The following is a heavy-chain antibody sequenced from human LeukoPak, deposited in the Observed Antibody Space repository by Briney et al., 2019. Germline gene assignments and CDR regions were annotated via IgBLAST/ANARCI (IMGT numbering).Heavy chain of an antibody. D-gene: IGHD3-10*01. CDR2: INWNGGDV. Sequence: SGRSLRLSCAASGFTFDDYAIPWVRQPPGKGLEWVSGINWNGGDVAHADSVKGRFTISRDNAENSLYLQMNSLRVEDTAVYYCVGEFGGYWGQGTLVTVSS. CDR3: VGEFGGY. V-gene: IGHV3-9*01. CDR1: GFTFDDYA. J-gene: IGHJ4*02.